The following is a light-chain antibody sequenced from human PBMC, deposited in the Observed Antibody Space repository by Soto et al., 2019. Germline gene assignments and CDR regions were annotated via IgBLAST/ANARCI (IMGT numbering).Light chain of an antibody. J-gene: IGKJ1*01. CDR1: QTFNNW. Sequence: DIQMTQSPSTLSASVGDRVTITCRASQTFNNWLAWYQQKPGKAPKLLIYKASSLESGVPSRFSGSGSGTEFTLTISSLQPDDFATYYCQQYNTWTFAQGTKVEIK. CDR3: QQYNTWT. CDR2: KAS. V-gene: IGKV1-5*03.